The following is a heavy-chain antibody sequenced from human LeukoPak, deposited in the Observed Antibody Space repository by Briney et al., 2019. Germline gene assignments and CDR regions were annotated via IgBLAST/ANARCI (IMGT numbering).Heavy chain of an antibody. CDR3: AKDHSYYDSSGTDYFDY. CDR1: GFTFSSYG. J-gene: IGHJ4*02. Sequence: GGSLRLSCAVSGFTFSSYGMHWVRQAPGKGLEWVAVISYDGSNKYYADSVKGRFTISRDNSKNTLYLQMNSLRAEDTAVYYCAKDHSYYDSSGTDYFDYWGQGTLVTVSS. D-gene: IGHD3-22*01. V-gene: IGHV3-30*18. CDR2: ISYDGSNK.